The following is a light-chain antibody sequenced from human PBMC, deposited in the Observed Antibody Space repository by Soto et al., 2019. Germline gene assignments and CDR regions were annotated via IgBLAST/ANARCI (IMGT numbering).Light chain of an antibody. CDR3: CSYTTSNTRQIV. J-gene: IGLJ1*01. CDR1: SSDVGGHNY. CDR2: DVS. Sequence: QSALTQPASVSGSPGQSITISCTGTSSDVGGHNYVSWYQQQPGKAPKFMIYDVSNRPSGVSNRFSGSKSGNTASLTISGLQAEDEADYYCCSYTTSNTRQIVFGTGTKLTVL. V-gene: IGLV2-14*01.